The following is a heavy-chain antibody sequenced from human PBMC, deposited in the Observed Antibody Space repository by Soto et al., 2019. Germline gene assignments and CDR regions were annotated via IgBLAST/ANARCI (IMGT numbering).Heavy chain of an antibody. CDR3: ARGIGSSISYYYYGMDV. V-gene: IGHV1-3*01. J-gene: IGHJ6*02. Sequence: ASVKVSCKASGYTFTNYAMHWVRQAPGQRLEWMGWINAGNGNTKYSQKFQGRVTITRDTSASTAYMELSSLRSEDTAVYYCARGIGSSISYYYYGMDVWGQGTTVTVSS. CDR2: INAGNGNT. CDR1: GYTFTNYA. D-gene: IGHD6-25*01.